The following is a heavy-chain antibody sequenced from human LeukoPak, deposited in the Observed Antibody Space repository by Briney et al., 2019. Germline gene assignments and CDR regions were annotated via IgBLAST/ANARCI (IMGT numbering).Heavy chain of an antibody. CDR2: IYYSGRT. V-gene: IGHV4-59*01. Sequence: SETLSLTCTVSGGSSSTYYWSWIRQSPGKGLEWIGYIYYSGRTKYNPSLKSRVTISIDTSNNEFSLKLSSVTAADTAVYYCASGWYSSKAYFDYWGQGTLVTVSS. CDR1: GGSSSTYY. D-gene: IGHD6-19*01. CDR3: ASGWYSSKAYFDY. J-gene: IGHJ4*02.